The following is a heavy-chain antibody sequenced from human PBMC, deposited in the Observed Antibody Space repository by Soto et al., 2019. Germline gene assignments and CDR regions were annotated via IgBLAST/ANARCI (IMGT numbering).Heavy chain of an antibody. CDR2: ISGSGGST. Sequence: EVQLLESGGGLVQPGGSLRLSCAASGFTFSSYAMSWVRQAPGKGLEWVSAISGSGGSTYYADSVKGRFTISRDNSKNTLYLQMNSLRAEDTAVYCGAKKRGWYTAFDYWGQGTLVTVSS. J-gene: IGHJ4*02. D-gene: IGHD6-19*01. CDR1: GFTFSSYA. CDR3: AKKRGWYTAFDY. V-gene: IGHV3-23*01.